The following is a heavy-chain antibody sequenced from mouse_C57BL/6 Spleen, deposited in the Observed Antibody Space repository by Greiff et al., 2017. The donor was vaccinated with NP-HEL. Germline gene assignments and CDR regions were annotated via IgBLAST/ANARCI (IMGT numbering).Heavy chain of an antibody. D-gene: IGHD1-1*01. CDR1: GYTFTSYG. Sequence: QVQLQQSGAELARPGASVKLSCKASGYTFTSYGISWVKQRTGQGLEWIGEIYPRSGNTYYNEKFKGKATLTADKSSSTAYMELRSLTSEDSAVYFCARWASYYGSSYEGYFDYWGQGTTLTVSS. V-gene: IGHV1-81*01. CDR2: IYPRSGNT. J-gene: IGHJ2*01. CDR3: ARWASYYGSSYEGYFDY.